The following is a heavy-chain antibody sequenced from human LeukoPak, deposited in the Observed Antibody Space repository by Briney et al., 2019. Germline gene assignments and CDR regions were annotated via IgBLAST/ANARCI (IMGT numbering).Heavy chain of an antibody. CDR3: ARETAGYSGYDG. D-gene: IGHD5-12*01. Sequence: SETLSPTCTVSGGSISSGGYYWSWIRQHPGKGLEWIGYIYYSGSTYYNPSLKSRVTISVDTSKNQFSLKLSSVTAADTAVYYGARETAGYSGYDGWGQGTLVTVSS. V-gene: IGHV4-31*03. J-gene: IGHJ4*02. CDR1: GGSISSGGYY. CDR2: IYYSGST.